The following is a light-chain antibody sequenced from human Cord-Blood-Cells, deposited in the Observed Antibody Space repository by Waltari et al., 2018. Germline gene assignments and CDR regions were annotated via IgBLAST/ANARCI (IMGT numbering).Light chain of an antibody. J-gene: IGLJ3*02. CDR3: SSYTSSSTWV. CDR2: DVS. CDR1: SSDVGGYNY. Sequence: QSALTQPASVSGSPGQSITISCTGTSSDVGGYNYVSWYQQHPGKAPKLMINDVSNRPLRVSSRFSVSKSGHPASRTISGLQAEDEADYYCSSYTSSSTWVFGGGTKLTVL. V-gene: IGLV2-14*01.